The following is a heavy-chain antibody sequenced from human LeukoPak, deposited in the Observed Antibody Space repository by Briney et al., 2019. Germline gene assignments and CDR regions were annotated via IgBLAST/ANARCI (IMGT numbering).Heavy chain of an antibody. V-gene: IGHV3-48*04. D-gene: IGHD3-10*01. CDR2: ISSSSSTI. CDR3: VRKSGRSASYPFDY. Sequence: PGGSLRLSCAAPGFTFSSNGMNWVRQAPGKGLECVSYISSSSSTIYYADSVKGRFTISRDNAKNSLYLQMNSLRAEDTAVYYCVRKSGRSASYPFDYWGQGTLVTVSS. J-gene: IGHJ4*02. CDR1: GFTFSSNG.